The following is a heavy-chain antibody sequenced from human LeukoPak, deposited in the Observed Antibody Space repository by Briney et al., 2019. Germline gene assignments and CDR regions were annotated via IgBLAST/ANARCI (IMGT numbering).Heavy chain of an antibody. CDR2: ISYDGSNR. J-gene: IGHJ5*02. CDR1: GFTFSSYA. D-gene: IGHD3-22*01. V-gene: IGHV3-30-3*01. Sequence: PGRSLRLSCAASGFTFSSYAMHWVRQAPGKGLEWVAVISYDGSNRYYADSVKGRFTISRDNSKNTLYLQMNSLRAEDTAVYYCAKDPLYDSSGYYPIDINWFDPWGQGTLVTVSS. CDR3: AKDPLYDSSGYYPIDINWFDP.